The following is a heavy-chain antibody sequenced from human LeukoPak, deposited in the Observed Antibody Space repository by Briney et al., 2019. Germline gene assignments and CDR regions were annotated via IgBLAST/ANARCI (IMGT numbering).Heavy chain of an antibody. D-gene: IGHD6-19*01. CDR2: IIPIFGTA. Sequence: GSSVKVSCKASGGTFSSYAISWVRQAPGQGLEWMGGIIPIFGTANYAQKFQGRVTITADESTSTAYMELSSLRSEDTAVCYCARVPNRFAVAGTRAYYFDYWGQGTLVTVSS. CDR3: ARVPNRFAVAGTRAYYFDY. J-gene: IGHJ4*02. V-gene: IGHV1-69*01. CDR1: GGTFSSYA.